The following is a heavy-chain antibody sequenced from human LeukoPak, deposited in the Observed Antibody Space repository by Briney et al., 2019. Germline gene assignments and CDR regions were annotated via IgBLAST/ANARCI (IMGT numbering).Heavy chain of an antibody. CDR2: ISGSGGST. CDR1: GFTFSSYA. CDR3: AKSYSSSWYGTFDY. Sequence: PGGSLRLSCAASGFTFSSYAMSWVRQAPGKGLEWVSAISGSGGSTHYADSVKGRFTISRDNSKNTLYLQMNSLRAEDTAVYYCAKSYSSSWYGTFDYWGQGTLVTVSS. J-gene: IGHJ4*02. V-gene: IGHV3-23*01. D-gene: IGHD6-13*01.